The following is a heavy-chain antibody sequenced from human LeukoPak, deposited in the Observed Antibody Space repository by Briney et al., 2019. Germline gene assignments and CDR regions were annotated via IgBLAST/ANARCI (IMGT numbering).Heavy chain of an antibody. V-gene: IGHV3-30-3*01. Sequence: GGSLRLSCAASGFXFSNYAMHWVRQAPGKGLEWVAVISYDGSNKYYTDSVKGRFTISRDNSKNTLYLQMNSLRAEDTAVYYCARENYDQCYFDYWGQGTLVTVSS. CDR3: ARENYDQCYFDY. D-gene: IGHD3-3*01. CDR1: GFXFSNYA. CDR2: ISYDGSNK. J-gene: IGHJ4*02.